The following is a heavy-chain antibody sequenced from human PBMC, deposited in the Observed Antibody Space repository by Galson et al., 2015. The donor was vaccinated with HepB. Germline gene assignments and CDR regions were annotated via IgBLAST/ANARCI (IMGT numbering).Heavy chain of an antibody. Sequence: SLRLSCAASGFTFSSYWISWVRQAPGKGLEWVANIKQDGSEEYYVDSVKGRFTISRDNAKNSLYLQMNSLRAEDTAVYYCAKDLGEWERHFDYWGQGTLVTVSS. CDR3: AKDLGEWERHFDY. D-gene: IGHD1-26*01. J-gene: IGHJ4*02. V-gene: IGHV3-7*03. CDR2: IKQDGSEE. CDR1: GFTFSSYW.